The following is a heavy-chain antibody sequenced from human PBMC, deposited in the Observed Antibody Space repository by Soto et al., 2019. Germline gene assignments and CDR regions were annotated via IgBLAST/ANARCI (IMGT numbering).Heavy chain of an antibody. CDR3: ARRLTSVTPVYFDY. CDR2: INYSGST. D-gene: IGHD4-17*01. Sequence: HLQLQESGPGLVKPSETLSLTCTVSGGSITSSSYYWGWIRQLPGQGLEWIGNINYSGSTYYNPSLKGRITISVDTSKNQFSLEMKSVTAADTAVYYWARRLTSVTPVYFDYWGQGTLVTVSS. J-gene: IGHJ4*02. V-gene: IGHV4-39*01. CDR1: GGSITSSSYY.